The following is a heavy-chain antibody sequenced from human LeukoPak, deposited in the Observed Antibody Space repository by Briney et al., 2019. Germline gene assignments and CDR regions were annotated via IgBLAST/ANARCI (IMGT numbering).Heavy chain of an antibody. CDR1: GYTFTSYG. V-gene: IGHV1-18*01. Sequence: ASVKVSCKASGYTFTSYGISWVRQAPGQGLEWMGWISAYNGNTNYAQKLQGRVTMTTDTSTSTAYMELRSLRSDDTAVYYCARAHNEWFYRHGMDVWGQGTTVTVSS. CDR2: ISAYNGNT. D-gene: IGHD3-3*01. CDR3: ARAHNEWFYRHGMDV. J-gene: IGHJ6*02.